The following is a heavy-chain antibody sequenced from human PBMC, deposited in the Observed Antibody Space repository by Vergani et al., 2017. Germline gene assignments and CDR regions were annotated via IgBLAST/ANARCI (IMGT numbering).Heavy chain of an antibody. J-gene: IGHJ4*02. CDR3: ARNLHDYGDYLPGLD. CDR2: INHSGST. V-gene: IGHV4-34*01. Sequence: QVQLQQWGAGLLKPSETLSLTCAVYGGSFSGYYWSWIRQPPGKGLEWIGEINHSGSTNYNPSLKSRVTISVDTAKNQFSLKLSSVTAADPAVYYCARNLHDYGDYLPGLDWGQGTLVTVSS. D-gene: IGHD4-17*01. CDR1: GGSFSGYY.